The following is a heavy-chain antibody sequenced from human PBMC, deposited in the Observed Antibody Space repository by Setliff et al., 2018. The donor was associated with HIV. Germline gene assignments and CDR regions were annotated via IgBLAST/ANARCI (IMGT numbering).Heavy chain of an antibody. CDR1: RFTFNDYW. J-gene: IGHJ6*02. V-gene: IGHV3-7*01. CDR3: ARKCRPGHGVDV. Sequence: GGSLRLSCVASRFTFNDYWMSWVRQAPGKGLEWVANIDREGSETNYVDSVKGRFTISRDNARSSMYLQMNSLRAEDTAIYYCARKCRPGHGVDVWGQGTTVTVSS. CDR2: IDREGSET.